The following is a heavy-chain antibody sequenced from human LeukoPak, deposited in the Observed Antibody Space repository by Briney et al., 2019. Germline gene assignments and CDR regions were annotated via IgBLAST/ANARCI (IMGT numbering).Heavy chain of an antibody. CDR2: ISYDGSNK. CDR1: GFTFDDYG. CDR3: AKDTRYSSSSLGY. J-gene: IGHJ4*02. V-gene: IGHV3-30*18. D-gene: IGHD6-6*01. Sequence: PGGSLRLSCAASGFTFDDYGMHWVRQAPGKGLEWVAVISYDGSNKYYADSVKGRFTISRDNSKNTLYLQMNSLRAEDTAVYYCAKDTRYSSSSLGYWGQGTLVTVSS.